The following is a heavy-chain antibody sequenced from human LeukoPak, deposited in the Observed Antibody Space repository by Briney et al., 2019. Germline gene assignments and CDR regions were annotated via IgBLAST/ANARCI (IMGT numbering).Heavy chain of an antibody. CDR1: GYTFTGYY. Sequence: ASVKVSCKSSGYTFTGYYMHWVRQAPGQRLEWMGWINPNSGGTNYAQKFQGRVTMTRDTSISTAYMELSRLRSDDTAVYYRARDRTSQFYCSGGSCYSFDYWGQGALVTVSS. J-gene: IGHJ4*02. V-gene: IGHV1-2*02. D-gene: IGHD2-15*01. CDR2: INPNSGGT. CDR3: ARDRTSQFYCSGGSCYSFDY.